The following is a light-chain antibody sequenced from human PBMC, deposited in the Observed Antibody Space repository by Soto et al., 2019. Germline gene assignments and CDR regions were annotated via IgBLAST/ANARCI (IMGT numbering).Light chain of an antibody. Sequence: EIVMTQSPATLSVSPGERATFSCRASQSVSSNLAWYQQKPGQAPRLLIYGASTRATGIPARFSGSGSGTEFTLTISSLQSEDFAVYYCHQYDNWPKTFGQGTRLEIK. J-gene: IGKJ5*01. CDR2: GAS. CDR1: QSVSSN. V-gene: IGKV3-15*01. CDR3: HQYDNWPKT.